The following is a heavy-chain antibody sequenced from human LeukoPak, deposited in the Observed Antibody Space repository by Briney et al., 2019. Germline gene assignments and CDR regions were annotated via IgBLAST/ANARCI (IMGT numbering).Heavy chain of an antibody. J-gene: IGHJ4*02. D-gene: IGHD3-22*01. Sequence: GGSLRLSCAASGFTFDDYAMHWVRQAPGKGLEWVSGISWNSGSIGYADSVKGRFTISRDNAKNSLYLQMNSLRAEDTALYYCAKDKHPSSYYYDSSGYDYWGQGTLVTVSS. V-gene: IGHV3-9*01. CDR1: GFTFDDYA. CDR3: AKDKHPSSYYYDSSGYDY. CDR2: ISWNSGSI.